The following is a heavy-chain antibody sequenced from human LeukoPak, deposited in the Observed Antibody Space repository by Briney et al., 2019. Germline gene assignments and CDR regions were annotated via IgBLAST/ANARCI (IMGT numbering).Heavy chain of an antibody. CDR3: ARPTGDTAMVRWGFVY. CDR1: GFTFSSYA. J-gene: IGHJ4*02. Sequence: GGSLRLSCAASGFTFSSYAMHWVRQAPGKGLEWVAVISYDGSNKYYADSVKGRFTNSRDNSKNTLYLQMNSLRAEDTAVYYCARPTGDTAMVRWGFVYWGQGTLVTVSS. D-gene: IGHD5-18*01. CDR2: ISYDGSNK. V-gene: IGHV3-30-3*01.